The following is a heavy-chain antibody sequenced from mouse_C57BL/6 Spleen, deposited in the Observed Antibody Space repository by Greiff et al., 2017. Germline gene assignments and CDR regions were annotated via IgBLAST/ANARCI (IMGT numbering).Heavy chain of an antibody. V-gene: IGHV1-69*01. CDR1: GYTFTSYW. CDR3: ARGPITRDYCAMDY. Sequence: VQLQQSGAELVMPGASVKLSCKASGYTFTSYWMHWVKQRPGQGLEWIGEIDPSDSYTNYNQKFKGKSTLTVDKSSSTAYMQLSSLTSEDSAVYYYARGPITRDYCAMDYWGQGTTVTVSS. D-gene: IGHD1-1*01. J-gene: IGHJ4*01. CDR2: IDPSDSYT.